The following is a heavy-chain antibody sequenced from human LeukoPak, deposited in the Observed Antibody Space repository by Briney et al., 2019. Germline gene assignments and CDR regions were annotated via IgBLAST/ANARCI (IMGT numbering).Heavy chain of an antibody. J-gene: IGHJ4*02. Sequence: SETLSLTCTVSGGSISSYYWSWMRQPPGKGLEWIGYIYYSGSTNYNPSLKSRVTISVDTSKNQFSLKLSSVTAADTAVYYCARARPPSSWHDYWGQGTLVTVSS. V-gene: IGHV4-59*01. D-gene: IGHD6-13*01. CDR3: ARARPPSSWHDY. CDR1: GGSISSYY. CDR2: IYYSGST.